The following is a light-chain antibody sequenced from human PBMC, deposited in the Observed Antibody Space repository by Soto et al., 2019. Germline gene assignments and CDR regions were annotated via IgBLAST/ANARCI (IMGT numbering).Light chain of an antibody. Sequence: QPVLTQPPSVSGAPGQRVTISCTGSSSNIGAGYDVHWYQQLPGTAPKLLIYVNSNRPSGVPDRFSGSKSGTSASLAITGLQAEDEADYYCQSYDSSLSVVFGGGPSSPS. CDR2: VNS. CDR3: QSYDSSLSVV. CDR1: SSNIGAGYD. J-gene: IGLJ2*01. V-gene: IGLV1-40*01.